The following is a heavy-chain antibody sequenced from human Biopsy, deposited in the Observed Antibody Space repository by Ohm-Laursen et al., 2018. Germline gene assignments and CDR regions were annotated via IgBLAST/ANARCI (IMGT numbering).Heavy chain of an antibody. V-gene: IGHV1-69*06. D-gene: IGHD3-9*01. Sequence: SVKISCKAPEGTFSNYGVNWVRQAPGQGLEWLGGNIPILGTGNYAQKFQDRVTVAANTSTSTATMELRSLRSDDTAVYYCATKLTGYFHHWGQGTLVIVSS. J-gene: IGHJ1*01. CDR1: EGTFSNYG. CDR2: NIPILGTG. CDR3: ATKLTGYFHH.